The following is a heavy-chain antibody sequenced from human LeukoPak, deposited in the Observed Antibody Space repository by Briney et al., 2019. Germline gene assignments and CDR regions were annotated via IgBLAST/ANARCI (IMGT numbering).Heavy chain of an antibody. CDR2: ISSGGAT. V-gene: IGHV3-66*01. Sequence: PGGSLRLSCAASGFTFSSDYMGWVRQAPEKGLEWVSVISSGGATYYSASPKGSFTTSRDNSTNTLYLQMNSMRTADTAVSYSGGVGDGYNGDYWREAAL. J-gene: IGHJ4*02. D-gene: IGHD5-12*01. CDR1: GFTFSSDY. CDR3: GGVGDGYNGDY.